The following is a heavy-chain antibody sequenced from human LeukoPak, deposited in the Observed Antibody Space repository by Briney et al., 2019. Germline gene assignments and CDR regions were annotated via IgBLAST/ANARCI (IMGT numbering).Heavy chain of an antibody. CDR3: AKGIRTVRLHYFYY. J-gene: IGHJ4*02. V-gene: IGHV3-9*01. CDR1: GFTFDDYT. CDR2: ITSNSATM. D-gene: IGHD6-6*01. Sequence: GGSLRLSCAASGFTFDDYTMHWVRQVPGRGLEWVSGITSNSATMAYADSVKGRFTISRDNAKNSLYLQMNSLRPEDTALYYCAKGIRTVRLHYFYYWGQGTLVTVSS.